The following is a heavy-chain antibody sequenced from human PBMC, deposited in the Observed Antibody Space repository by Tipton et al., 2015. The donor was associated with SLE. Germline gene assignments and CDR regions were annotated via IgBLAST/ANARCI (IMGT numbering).Heavy chain of an antibody. CDR1: GGSFSGYY. Sequence: LRLSCAVYGGSFSGYYWSWIRQPPGKGLEWIGEINHSGSTNYNPSLKSRVTISVDTSKNQFSLKLSSATAADTAVYYCARGRYCSSTSCFSRYYYYYMDVWGKGTTVTVSS. CDR3: ARGRYCSSTSCFSRYYYYYMDV. V-gene: IGHV4-34*01. CDR2: INHSGST. J-gene: IGHJ6*03. D-gene: IGHD2-2*01.